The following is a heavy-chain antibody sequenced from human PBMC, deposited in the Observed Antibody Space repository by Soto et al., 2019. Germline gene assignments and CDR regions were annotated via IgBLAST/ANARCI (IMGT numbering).Heavy chain of an antibody. D-gene: IGHD6-19*01. J-gene: IGHJ4*02. CDR1: GGSISSSSYY. V-gene: IGHV4-39*01. CDR2: IYYSGST. Sequence: PSETLSLTCTVSGGSISSSSYYWGWIRHPPGKGLEWIGSIYYSGSTYYNTSLKSRVTISVDTSKNQFSLKLSSVTAADTAVYYCARHRGEAVAGTSDYWGQGTLVTVSS. CDR3: ARHRGEAVAGTSDY.